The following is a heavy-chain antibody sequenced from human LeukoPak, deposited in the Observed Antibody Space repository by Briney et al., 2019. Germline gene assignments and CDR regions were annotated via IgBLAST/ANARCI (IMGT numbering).Heavy chain of an antibody. CDR3: ARDVSFDY. J-gene: IGHJ4*02. CDR2: ISSGGTT. Sequence: PGGSLRLSCAASGFTFSSYVMSWVRQAPGKGLEWVSVISSGGTTYYADSVKGRFTISRDNSKNTVYLQMNSLRAEDTAVYYCARDVSFDYWGQGTLVTVSS. CDR1: GFTFSSYV. V-gene: IGHV3-66*01.